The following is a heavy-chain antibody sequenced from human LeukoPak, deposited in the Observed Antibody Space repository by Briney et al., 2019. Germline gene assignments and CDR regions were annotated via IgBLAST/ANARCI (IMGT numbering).Heavy chain of an antibody. CDR1: GYSFTSYW. Sequence: GGSLEISCTGSGYSFTSYWIGWVRQMPGKGLEWMGIIYPGDSDTRYSPSFQGQVTISADKSISTAYLQWSSLKASDTAMYYCARRPGYCSSTSCYQDAFDIWGQGTMVTVSS. CDR2: IYPGDSDT. V-gene: IGHV5-51*01. J-gene: IGHJ3*02. D-gene: IGHD2-2*01. CDR3: ARRPGYCSSTSCYQDAFDI.